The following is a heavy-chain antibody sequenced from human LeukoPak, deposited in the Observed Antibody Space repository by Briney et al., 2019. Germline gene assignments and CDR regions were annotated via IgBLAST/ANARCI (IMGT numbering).Heavy chain of an antibody. CDR2: IYTSGST. J-gene: IGHJ4*02. D-gene: IGHD6-13*01. CDR1: GGSISSYY. CDR3: ARHWGSSSHFDY. V-gene: IGHV4-4*09. Sequence: PETLSLTRTVPGGSISSYYRSWIRHPPGKGLEWIGYIYTSGSTNYNPSLKSRVTISVDTPKIQFSLKLSSATAADTDVYYCARHWGSSSHFDYWGQGTLVTVSS.